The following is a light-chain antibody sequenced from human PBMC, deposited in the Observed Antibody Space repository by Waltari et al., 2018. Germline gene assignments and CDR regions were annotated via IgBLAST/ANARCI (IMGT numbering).Light chain of an antibody. CDR2: EVD. V-gene: IGLV2-23*02. Sequence: SALTQPASVSASPGQSITISCTGRSSDIGRYDLVAWYQQHPGKAPHLLIYEVDKRPSAVSFRYSASKSGNAASLPVSGLHPEADGHYFCSSYTYGGPWVFGGGTLLTVL. J-gene: IGLJ2*01. CDR1: SSDIGRYDL. CDR3: SSYTYGGPWV.